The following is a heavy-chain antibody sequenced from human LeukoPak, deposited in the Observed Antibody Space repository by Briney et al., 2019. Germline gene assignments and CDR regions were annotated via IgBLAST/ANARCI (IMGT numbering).Heavy chain of an antibody. V-gene: IGHV3-74*01. J-gene: IGHJ4*02. CDR2: INSDGSIT. CDR3: ARGHYGPDY. D-gene: IGHD3-10*01. CDR1: GFTFSSYW. Sequence: GGSLRLSCAASGFTFSSYWMHWVRQAPGKGLLWVSRINSDGSITSYADSVKGRFTISRDNANNTLYLQMNSLRDEDTAVFFCARGHYGPDYWGQGTVVTVSS.